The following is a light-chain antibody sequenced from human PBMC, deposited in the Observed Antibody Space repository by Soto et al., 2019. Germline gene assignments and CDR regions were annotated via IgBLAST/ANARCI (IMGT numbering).Light chain of an antibody. Sequence: DVPMTQSPSTLSASVGDRVTITCRASQSINTWLAWYQQKPGRAPKLLINGASNLESGVPSKFSGSGSGTEFTLTISSLQPDDLATYYCQHYHSYPLTFGGGTKVEIQ. V-gene: IGKV1-5*03. J-gene: IGKJ4*01. CDR1: QSINTW. CDR2: GAS. CDR3: QHYHSYPLT.